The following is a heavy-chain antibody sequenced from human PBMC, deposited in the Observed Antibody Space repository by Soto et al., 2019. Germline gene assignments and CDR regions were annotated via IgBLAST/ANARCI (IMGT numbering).Heavy chain of an antibody. CDR1: GFTFSSYG. CDR3: AKDQGAMIVVVIPTS. V-gene: IGHV3-30*18. J-gene: IGHJ5*01. D-gene: IGHD3-22*01. Sequence: QVQLVESGGGVVQPGRSLRLSCAASGFTFSSYGMHWVRQAPGTGLEWVAVISYDGSNKYYADSVKGRFNISRDNSQNTLYLQMNSLRAEDTAVYYCAKDQGAMIVVVIPTSWGHGTLVTVSS. CDR2: ISYDGSNK.